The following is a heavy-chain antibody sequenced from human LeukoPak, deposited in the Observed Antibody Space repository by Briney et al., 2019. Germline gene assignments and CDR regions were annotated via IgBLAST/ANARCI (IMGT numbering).Heavy chain of an antibody. Sequence: GGSLRLSCAASGFTVSSNYMSWVRQAPGKGLEWVSVIYSGGSTYYADSVKGRFTISRDNSKNTLYLQMNSLRAEDTAVYYCARVQKWLHDRGLDYWGQGTLVTVSS. CDR2: IYSGGST. CDR1: GFTVSSNY. J-gene: IGHJ4*02. D-gene: IGHD3-22*01. V-gene: IGHV3-66*01. CDR3: ARVQKWLHDRGLDY.